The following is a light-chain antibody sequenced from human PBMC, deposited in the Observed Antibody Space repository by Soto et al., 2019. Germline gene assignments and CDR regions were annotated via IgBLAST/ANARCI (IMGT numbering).Light chain of an antibody. CDR2: DAS. V-gene: IGKV3-11*01. CDR3: QQRHKWPPVT. Sequence: ESVLTQSPATLSLSPGERATLSCRASPSVSNSLAWYQHKPGQAPRLLIYDASNRATGVPTRFSGSGSGTEFTLTISSLEPEDFAGYYCQQRHKWPPVTLGGGPRVEIK. CDR1: PSVSNS. J-gene: IGKJ4*01.